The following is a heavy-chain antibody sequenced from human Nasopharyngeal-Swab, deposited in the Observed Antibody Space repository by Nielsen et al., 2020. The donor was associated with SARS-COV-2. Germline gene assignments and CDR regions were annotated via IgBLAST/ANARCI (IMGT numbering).Heavy chain of an antibody. CDR2: IYHSGST. D-gene: IGHD3-3*01. CDR1: GGSISSGGYS. J-gene: IGHJ6*03. V-gene: IGHV4-30-2*01. Sequence: SETLSLTCAVSGGSISSGGYSWSWIRQPPGKGLEWIGYIYHSGSTYYNPSLKSRVTISVDTSKNQFSLKLSSVTAADTAVYYCAREGRFLEWLLSHDYYYMDVWGKGTTVTVSS. CDR3: AREGRFLEWLLSHDYYYMDV.